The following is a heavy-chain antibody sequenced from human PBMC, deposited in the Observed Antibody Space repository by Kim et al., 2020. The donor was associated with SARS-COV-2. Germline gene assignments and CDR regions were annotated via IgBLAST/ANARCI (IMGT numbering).Heavy chain of an antibody. CDR3: ARGNTISYYYYMDV. CDR2: IGTAGDT. Sequence: LSLTCAASGFTFSSYDMHWVRQATGKGLEWVSAIGTAGDTYYPGSVKGRFTISRENAKNSLYLQMNSLRAGDTAVYYCARGNTISYYYYMDVWGKGTTVTVSS. J-gene: IGHJ6*03. V-gene: IGHV3-13*01. D-gene: IGHD3-3*01. CDR1: GFTFSSYD.